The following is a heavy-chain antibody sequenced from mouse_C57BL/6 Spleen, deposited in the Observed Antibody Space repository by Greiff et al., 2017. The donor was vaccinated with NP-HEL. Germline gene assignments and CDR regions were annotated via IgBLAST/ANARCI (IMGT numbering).Heavy chain of an antibody. V-gene: IGHV5-4*01. D-gene: IGHD3-2*02. CDR1: GFTFSSYA. Sequence: DVKLVESGGGLVKPGGSLKLSCAASGFTFSSYAMSWVRQTPEKRLEWVATISDGGSYTYYPDNVKGRFTISRDNAKNNLYLQMSHLKSEDTAMYYCARDRAQATMDYWGQGTSVTVSA. J-gene: IGHJ4*01. CDR3: ARDRAQATMDY. CDR2: ISDGGSYT.